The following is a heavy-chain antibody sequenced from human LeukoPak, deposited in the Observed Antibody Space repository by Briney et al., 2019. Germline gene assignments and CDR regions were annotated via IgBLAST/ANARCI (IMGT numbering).Heavy chain of an antibody. J-gene: IGHJ4*02. D-gene: IGHD3-22*01. V-gene: IGHV3-7*01. CDR2: MRRDGNEI. Sequence: PGGSLRLSCSASGFTFSTYWMSWVRQAPGKGLEWVANMRRDGNEIYYLDSVRGRFTISRDNAKNSLYLQMNSLRAEDVAVYYCAKYFYDGSGTHYFDYWGQGTPVTVSS. CDR3: AKYFYDGSGTHYFDY. CDR1: GFTFSTYW.